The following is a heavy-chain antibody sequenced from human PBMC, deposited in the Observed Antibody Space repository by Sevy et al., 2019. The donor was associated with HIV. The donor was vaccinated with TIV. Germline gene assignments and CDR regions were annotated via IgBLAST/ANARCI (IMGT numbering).Heavy chain of an antibody. D-gene: IGHD2-21*01. CDR1: GGTFSSYD. V-gene: IGHV1-69*13. J-gene: IGHJ6*02. Sequence: ASVKVSCKASGGTFSSYDINWVRQAPGQGLEWMGQIIPIFGTSSYAHNFQGRVTITADESTSTAYIDLSSLRSEDTAVYYCARGGGAVDHGMDVWGQGTTVTVSS. CDR2: IIPIFGTS. CDR3: ARGGGAVDHGMDV.